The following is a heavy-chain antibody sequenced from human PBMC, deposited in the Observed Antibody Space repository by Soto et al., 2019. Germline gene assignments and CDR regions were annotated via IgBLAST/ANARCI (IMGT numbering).Heavy chain of an antibody. CDR2: IATAGDT. CDR1: GFTFSSYD. J-gene: IGHJ1*01. D-gene: IGHD6-13*01. V-gene: IGHV3-13*01. Sequence: XGSLRLACAASGFTFSSYDMHWVRQATGKGLEWVSAIATAGDTYYPGSGKGRFTISRENAKNSLYLQVNSLRAGDTAFYYCVKDESINWYSGHFRQWGQRTLVTVSS. CDR3: VKDESINWYSGHFRQ.